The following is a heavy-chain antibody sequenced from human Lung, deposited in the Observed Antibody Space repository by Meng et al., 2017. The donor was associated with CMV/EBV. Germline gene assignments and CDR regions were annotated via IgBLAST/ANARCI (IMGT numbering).Heavy chain of an antibody. Sequence: QVQLRWAGPGLVRPSGTLSPPCPVSGGSMGRTNWWSGVRQPPGKGLEWIGEIYHSGSTNYNPSLKSRVSISVDKSKNQFSLKLSSVTAADTAVYYCARADKVRFDYWGQGALVTVSS. V-gene: IGHV4-4*02. CDR1: GGSMGRTNW. CDR2: IYHSGST. J-gene: IGHJ4*02. CDR3: ARADKVRFDY.